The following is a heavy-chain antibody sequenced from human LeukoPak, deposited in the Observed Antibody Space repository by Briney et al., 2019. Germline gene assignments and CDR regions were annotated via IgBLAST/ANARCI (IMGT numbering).Heavy chain of an antibody. Sequence: PSETLSLTCTVSGGSVRSDNYFWSWIRQSPGKGLEWIGYIYFRGNTKYSPALESRVTISEDPSKNQFSLRLTSLTAADTAVYYCARVDWWFDIMTGWPAITNNGMDVWGQGTTVIVSS. CDR3: ARVDWWFDIMTGWPAITNNGMDV. D-gene: IGHD3-9*01. J-gene: IGHJ6*02. CDR2: IYFRGNT. CDR1: GGSVRSDNYF. V-gene: IGHV4-61*01.